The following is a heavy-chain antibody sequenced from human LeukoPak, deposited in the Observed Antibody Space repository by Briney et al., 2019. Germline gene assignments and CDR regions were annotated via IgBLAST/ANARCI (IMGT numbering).Heavy chain of an antibody. CDR1: GGTFSSYA. CDR3: ASVSGYCSGGSCLNAFDI. V-gene: IGHV1-69*13. Sequence: SVKVSCKASGGTFSSYAISWVRQAPGQGLEWMGGIIPIFGTANYAQKFQGRVTITADESTSTAYMELSSLRSEDTAVYYCASVSGYCSGGSCLNAFDIWGQGTMVTVSS. D-gene: IGHD2-15*01. J-gene: IGHJ3*02. CDR2: IIPIFGTA.